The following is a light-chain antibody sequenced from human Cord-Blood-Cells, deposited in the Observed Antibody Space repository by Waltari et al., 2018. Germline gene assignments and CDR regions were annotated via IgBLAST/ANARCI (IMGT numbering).Light chain of an antibody. Sequence: SSVLTQPPSVSVAPGQTARITCGGNHIGIQRVQWYQQKPGQAPVLVVYDDSDRPSGIPERFSGSNSGNTATLTISRVEAGDEADYYCQVWDSSSDHYVFGTGTKVTVL. CDR3: QVWDSSSDHYV. J-gene: IGLJ1*01. V-gene: IGLV3-21*02. CDR2: DDS. CDR1: HIGIQR.